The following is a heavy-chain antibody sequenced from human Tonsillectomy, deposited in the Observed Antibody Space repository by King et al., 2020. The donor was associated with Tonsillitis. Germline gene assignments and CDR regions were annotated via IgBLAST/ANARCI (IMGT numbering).Heavy chain of an antibody. J-gene: IGHJ4*02. CDR1: GFTFSING. Sequence: VQLVESGGGVVQPGRSLRLSCGASGFTFSINGMHLVRQAPGKGRERVGVIWYEGSNKFYADSGMGRFTFSRVNSKNTLYLQMNSLRAEDTAVYYCAREESIAAAGLDYWGQGTLVTVSS. CDR2: IWYEGSNK. CDR3: AREESIAAAGLDY. D-gene: IGHD6-13*01. V-gene: IGHV3-33*01.